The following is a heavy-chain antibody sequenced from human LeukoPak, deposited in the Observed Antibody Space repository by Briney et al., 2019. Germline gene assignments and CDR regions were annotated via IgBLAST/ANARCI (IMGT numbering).Heavy chain of an antibody. J-gene: IGHJ5*02. CDR1: GYTFTGYY. Sequence: ASVKVSCKASGYTFTGYYMHWVRQAPGQGLEWMGWINPNSGGTNYAQKFQGRVTMTRDTSISTAYMELRSLRSDDTAVYYCARVRLSNNWFDPWGQGTLVTVSS. CDR3: ARVRLSNNWFDP. V-gene: IGHV1-2*02. CDR2: INPNSGGT.